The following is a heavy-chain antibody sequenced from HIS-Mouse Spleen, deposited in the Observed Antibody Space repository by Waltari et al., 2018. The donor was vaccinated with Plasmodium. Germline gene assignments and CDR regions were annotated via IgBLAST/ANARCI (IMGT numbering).Heavy chain of an antibody. J-gene: IGHJ4*02. CDR1: GFTVSRNY. Sequence: EVPLVETGGGLIQPGGSLRLSGDASGFTVSRNYMRWVRQAPGKGLEWVSVMYSGGSTYYADAVKGRFTISRDNSKNTLYLQMNSLRAEDTAVYYCARGEYSSLGYWGQGTLVTVSS. D-gene: IGHD6-6*01. CDR3: ARGEYSSLGY. V-gene: IGHV3-53*02. CDR2: MYSGGST.